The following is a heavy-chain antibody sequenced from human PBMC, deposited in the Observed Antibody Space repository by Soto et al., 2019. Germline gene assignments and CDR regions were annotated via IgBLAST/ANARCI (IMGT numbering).Heavy chain of an antibody. CDR1: GGTFSSYA. V-gene: IGHV1-69*13. J-gene: IGHJ6*01. D-gene: IGHD1-26*01. CDR3: AMLVGATTYYYYYGMDV. CDR2: IIPIFGTA. Sequence: SVKVSCKASGGTFSSYAISWVRQAPGQGLEWMGGIIPIFGTANYAQKFQGRVTITADESTSTAYMELSSLRSEDTAVYYCAMLVGATTYYYYYGMDVWGQGTMVTVSS.